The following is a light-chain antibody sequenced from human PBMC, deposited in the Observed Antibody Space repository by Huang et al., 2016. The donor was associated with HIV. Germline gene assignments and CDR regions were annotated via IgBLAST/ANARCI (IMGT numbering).Light chain of an antibody. CDR2: AAS. V-gene: IGKV1-27*01. Sequence: DIQMTQFPPSLSASVADRVTINCRASQDISNFLAWYQQKPVKVPQLLIYAASTLQSGVSSRFSVSGSGTNFTLTIISLQPEDVATYHCQKYNSAPRTFGQGTKVEIQ. CDR1: QDISNF. J-gene: IGKJ1*01. CDR3: QKYNSAPRT.